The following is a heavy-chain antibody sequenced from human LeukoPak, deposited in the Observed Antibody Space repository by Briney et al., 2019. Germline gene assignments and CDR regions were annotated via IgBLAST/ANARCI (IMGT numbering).Heavy chain of an antibody. V-gene: IGHV3-23*01. D-gene: IGHD3-3*01. CDR2: LRGDGET. Sequence: GGSLRLSCAASGFTFSSYAMSWVRQAPARGLEWVSSLRGDGETFYADSVKGRFTISRDNSKDMVFLQINSLREDDTAMFYCARGEDFLDSWGQGTLVIVSS. CDR3: ARGEDFLDS. CDR1: GFTFSSYA. J-gene: IGHJ4*02.